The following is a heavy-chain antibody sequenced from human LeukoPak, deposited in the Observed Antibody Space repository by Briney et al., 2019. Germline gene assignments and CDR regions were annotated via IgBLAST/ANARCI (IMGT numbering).Heavy chain of an antibody. D-gene: IGHD2-2*01. CDR1: GFTFDDYA. J-gene: IGHJ4*02. CDR3: ASGPYCSSTSCPPTPLDY. V-gene: IGHV3-9*01. CDR2: ISWNSGSI. Sequence: PGGSLRLSCAASGFTFDDYAMHWVRQAPGKGLEWVSGISWNSGSIGYADSVKGRFTISRDNAKNSLYLQMNSLRAEDTAVYYCASGPYCSSTSCPPTPLDYWGQGTLVTVSS.